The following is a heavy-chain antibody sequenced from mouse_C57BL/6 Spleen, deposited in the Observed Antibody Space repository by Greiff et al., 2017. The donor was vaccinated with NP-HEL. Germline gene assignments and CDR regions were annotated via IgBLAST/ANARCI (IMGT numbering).Heavy chain of an antibody. V-gene: IGHV1-54*01. CDR3: ARRDDYDWYFDV. J-gene: IGHJ1*03. D-gene: IGHD2-4*01. Sequence: VKLQESGAELVRPGTSVKVSCKASGYAFTNYLIEWVKQRPGQGLEWIGVINPGSGGTNYNEKFKGKATLTADKSSSTAYMQLSSLTSEDSAVYFCARRDDYDWYFDVWGTGTTVTVSS. CDR1: GYAFTNYL. CDR2: INPGSGGT.